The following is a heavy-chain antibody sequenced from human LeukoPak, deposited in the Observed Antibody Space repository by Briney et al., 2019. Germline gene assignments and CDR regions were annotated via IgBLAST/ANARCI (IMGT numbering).Heavy chain of an antibody. J-gene: IGHJ5*02. CDR2: IYHSGST. V-gene: IGHV4-59*12. CDR3: AREGRNRFDP. Sequence: PSETLSLTCTVSGGSISSNYWSWIRQPPGKGLEWIGYIYHSGSTYYNPSLKSRVTISVDRSKNQFSLKLSSVTAADTAVYYCAREGRNRFDPWGQGTLVTVSS. CDR1: GGSISSNY.